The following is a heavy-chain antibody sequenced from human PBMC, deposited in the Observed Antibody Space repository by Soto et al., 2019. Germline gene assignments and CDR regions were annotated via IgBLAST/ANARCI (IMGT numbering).Heavy chain of an antibody. J-gene: IGHJ4*02. CDR3: ATLGHYDYVWGSYRRTYYFDY. CDR2: FDPEDGET. Sequence: QVQLVQSGAEVKKPGASVKVSCKVSGYTLTELSMHWVRQAPGKGLEWMGGFDPEDGETIYAQKFQGRVTMTEDTSTDTVYMELSSLRSEDTAVYYCATLGHYDYVWGSYRRTYYFDYWGQGTLVTVSS. CDR1: GYTLTELS. V-gene: IGHV1-24*01. D-gene: IGHD3-16*02.